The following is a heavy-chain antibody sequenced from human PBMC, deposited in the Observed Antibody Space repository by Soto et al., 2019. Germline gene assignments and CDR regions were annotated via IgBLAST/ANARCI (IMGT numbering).Heavy chain of an antibody. CDR1: GYTFTSYG. Sequence: ASVKVSCKASGYTFTSYGISWVRQAPGQGLEWMGRISAYNGNTNYAQKLQGRVTMTTDTSTSTAYMELRSLRSDDTAVYYCARDLRMRSEWELLHPLDYWGQGTLVTVSS. CDR3: ARDLRMRSEWELLHPLDY. V-gene: IGHV1-18*04. CDR2: ISAYNGNT. D-gene: IGHD1-26*01. J-gene: IGHJ4*02.